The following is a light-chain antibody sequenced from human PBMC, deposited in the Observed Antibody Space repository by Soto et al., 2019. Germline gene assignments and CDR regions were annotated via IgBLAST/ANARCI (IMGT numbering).Light chain of an antibody. CDR2: DVS. J-gene: IGLJ2*01. CDR3: STYTSSSTVV. V-gene: IGLV2-14*01. CDR1: SSDVGGYNY. Sequence: QSVLTQPASVSGSPGQSITISCTGTSSDVGGYNYVSWYQQHPGKAPKLMIYDVSNRPSGVSNRFSGSKSGNTASLTISGLQAEDDSDYYCSTYTSSSTVVFGGGTQVTVL.